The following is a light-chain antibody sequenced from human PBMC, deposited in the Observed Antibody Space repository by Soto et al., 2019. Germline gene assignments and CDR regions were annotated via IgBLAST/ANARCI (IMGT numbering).Light chain of an antibody. CDR2: EVT. CDR1: SGDIGSYNR. V-gene: IGLV2-14*01. Sequence: QSVLTQPASVSGSPGQSITISCTGTSGDIGSYNRVSWYQQHPGKAPKLIIYEVTDRPSGVSNRFSGSKSGNTACLTSSGLQAEDEAEYYCSSYTNINTRACVFGTGTKLTVL. CDR3: SSYTNINTRACV. J-gene: IGLJ1*01.